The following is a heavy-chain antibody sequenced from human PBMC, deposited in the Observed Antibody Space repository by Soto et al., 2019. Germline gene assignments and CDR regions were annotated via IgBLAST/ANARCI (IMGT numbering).Heavy chain of an antibody. CDR2: ISAYNGNT. CDR1: GYTFTSYG. J-gene: IGHJ6*02. Sequence: ASVKVSCKASGYTFTSYGISWVRQAPGQGLEWMGWISAYNGNTNYAQKLQGRVTMTTDTSTSTAYMELRSLRSDDTAGYYCARVRSRWLRLRYYYGMDVWGQGTTVTVSS. V-gene: IGHV1-18*01. CDR3: ARVRSRWLRLRYYYGMDV. D-gene: IGHD5-12*01.